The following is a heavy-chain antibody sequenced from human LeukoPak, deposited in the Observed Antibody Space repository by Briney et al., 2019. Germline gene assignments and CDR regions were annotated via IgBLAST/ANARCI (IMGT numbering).Heavy chain of an antibody. Sequence: ASVKASYKASGYTFTGYYIHWVRQAPGQGLEWMGWINPISGDTNYVQKLQGRVTMTRDTSISTTYMELNTLRSDDTAVYYCAKDNRYYYDTSGLRGIDYWGQGTLVTVSS. J-gene: IGHJ4*02. CDR2: INPISGDT. V-gene: IGHV1-2*02. D-gene: IGHD3-22*01. CDR1: GYTFTGYY. CDR3: AKDNRYYYDTSGLRGIDY.